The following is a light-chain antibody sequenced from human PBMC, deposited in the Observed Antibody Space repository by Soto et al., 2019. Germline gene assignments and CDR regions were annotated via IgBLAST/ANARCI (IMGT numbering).Light chain of an antibody. CDR2: DGP. CDR3: QQYDNSAPLS. CDR1: QSVRSSY. Sequence: IVLTQSPSTLSLSPGDRATLSCGASQSVRSSYVAWYQQKAGLAPRLLIYDGPSRASGIPDRFSGSGSGTDFTLTIGRLEPEDFALYYCQQYDNSAPLSFGGGTKV. J-gene: IGKJ4*01. V-gene: IGKV3D-20*01.